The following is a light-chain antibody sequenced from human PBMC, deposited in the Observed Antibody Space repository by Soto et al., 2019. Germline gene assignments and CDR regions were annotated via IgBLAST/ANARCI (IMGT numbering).Light chain of an antibody. CDR1: SSDVGNYDY. CDR2: EVS. Sequence: QSALTQPASVSGSLGQSITISFTGTSSDVGNYDYVSWYQQHPDKPPKLIIYEVSNRPAGVSNRYSGSKSGNTASLTISGLQAEDESDYYCNSDTTRTTLVVFGGGTKLTVL. CDR3: NSDTTRTTLVV. V-gene: IGLV2-14*01. J-gene: IGLJ2*01.